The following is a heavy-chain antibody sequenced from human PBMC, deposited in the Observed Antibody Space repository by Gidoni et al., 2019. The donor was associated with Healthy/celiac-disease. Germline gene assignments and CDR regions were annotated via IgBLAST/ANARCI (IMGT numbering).Heavy chain of an antibody. CDR3: ARDSRAEVRGVIVFDY. CDR1: GFTFSSYS. Sequence: EVQLVESGGGLVQPGGSLRLSCAASGFTFSSYSMNWVRQAPGKGLEWVSYISSSSSTIYYADSVKGRFTISRDNAKNSLYLQMNSLRDEDTAVYYCARDSRAEVRGVIVFDYWGQGTLVTVSS. J-gene: IGHJ4*02. V-gene: IGHV3-48*02. CDR2: ISSSSSTI. D-gene: IGHD3-10*01.